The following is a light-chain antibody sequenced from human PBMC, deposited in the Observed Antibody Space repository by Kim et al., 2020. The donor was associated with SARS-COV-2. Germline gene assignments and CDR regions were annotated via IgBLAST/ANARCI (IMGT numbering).Light chain of an antibody. CDR2: AAS. J-gene: IGKJ1*01. V-gene: IGKV1-27*01. CDR1: QGISKY. Sequence: ATVGERVTITWRAKQGISKYVAWYQQEPGKVPKLLIYAASALQTGVPSRFSGSGSETDFTLTIGSLQPEDVATYYCQNYNGAPWTFGQGTKVDIK. CDR3: QNYNGAPWT.